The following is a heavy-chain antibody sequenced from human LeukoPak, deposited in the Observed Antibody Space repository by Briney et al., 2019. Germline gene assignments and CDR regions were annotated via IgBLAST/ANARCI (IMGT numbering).Heavy chain of an antibody. CDR2: ISGSGGST. Sequence: GGSLRLSCAASGFTFSSYAMSWVRQAPGKGLGWVSAISGSGGSTYYADSVKGRFTISRDNSKNTLYLQMNSLRAEDTAVYYCADSNYWYPVDYWGQGTLVTVSS. V-gene: IGHV3-23*01. D-gene: IGHD4-11*01. CDR1: GFTFSSYA. J-gene: IGHJ4*02. CDR3: ADSNYWYPVDY.